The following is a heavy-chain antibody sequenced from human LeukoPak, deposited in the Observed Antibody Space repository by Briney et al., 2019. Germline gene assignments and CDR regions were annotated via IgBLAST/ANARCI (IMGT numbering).Heavy chain of an antibody. V-gene: IGHV1-69*13. CDR2: IIPIFGTA. Sequence: SVKVSCKASGGTFSSYAISWVRQAPGRGLEWMGGIIPIFGTANYAQKFQGRVTITADESTSTAYMELSSLRSEDTAVYYCARALPDIVATIGEGYFDYWGQGTLVTVSS. D-gene: IGHD5-12*01. CDR3: ARALPDIVATIGEGYFDY. J-gene: IGHJ4*02. CDR1: GGTFSSYA.